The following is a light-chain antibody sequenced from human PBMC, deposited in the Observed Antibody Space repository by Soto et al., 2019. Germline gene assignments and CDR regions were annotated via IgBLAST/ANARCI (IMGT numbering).Light chain of an antibody. CDR3: QSYDSNDHVV. V-gene: IGLV6-57*04. Sequence: NFMLTQPHSVSESPGKTVTISCTRSSGSIAGYYVQWYQQRPDSAPTTVIYEDSQRPSGVPDRFSGSIDSPSNSASLTISPLKAEDEAYYFCQSYDSNDHVVFGGGTKVTVL. CDR2: EDS. J-gene: IGLJ2*01. CDR1: SGSIAGYY.